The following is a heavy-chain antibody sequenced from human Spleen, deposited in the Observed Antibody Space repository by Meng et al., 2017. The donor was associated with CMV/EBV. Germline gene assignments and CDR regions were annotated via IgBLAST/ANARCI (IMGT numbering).Heavy chain of an antibody. Sequence: CAACGFTFSRFAMSWVRQAPGKGLEWVSAISGSGGSTYYADSVKGRFTISRDNSKNTLYLQMNSLRAEDTAVYYCAKDRGPLNWIDPWGQGTLVTVSS. CDR3: AKDRGPLNWIDP. CDR1: GFTFSRFA. V-gene: IGHV3-23*01. J-gene: IGHJ5*02. CDR2: ISGSGGST. D-gene: IGHD3/OR15-3a*01.